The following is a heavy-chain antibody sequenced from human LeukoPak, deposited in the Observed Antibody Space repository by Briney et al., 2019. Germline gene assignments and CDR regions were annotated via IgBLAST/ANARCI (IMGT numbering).Heavy chain of an antibody. D-gene: IGHD3-9*01. V-gene: IGHV1-18*04. CDR3: ARMERYYDILTGAMDV. CDR2: ISAYNGNT. Sequence: ASVKVSCKAFGYTFNSYGISWVRQAPGQGLEWMGWISAYNGNTNYAQKLQGRVAVTTDTSTSTAYMELRSLRSDDTAVYYCARMERYYDILTGAMDVWGKGTTVTVSS. J-gene: IGHJ6*04. CDR1: GYTFNSYG.